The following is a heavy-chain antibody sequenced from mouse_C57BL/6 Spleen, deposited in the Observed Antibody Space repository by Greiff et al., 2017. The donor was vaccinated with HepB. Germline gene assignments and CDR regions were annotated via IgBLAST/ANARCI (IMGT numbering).Heavy chain of an antibody. D-gene: IGHD1-1*01. J-gene: IGHJ4*01. V-gene: IGHV1-76*01. CDR1: GYTFTDYY. Sequence: VQLKESGAELVRPGASVKLSCKASGYTFTDYYINWVKQRPGQGLEWIARIYPGSGNTYYNEKFKGKATLTAEKSSSTAYMQLSSLTSEDSAVYFCARGGFYYYGSSYGYAMDYWGQGTSVTVSS. CDR2: IYPGSGNT. CDR3: ARGGFYYYGSSYGYAMDY.